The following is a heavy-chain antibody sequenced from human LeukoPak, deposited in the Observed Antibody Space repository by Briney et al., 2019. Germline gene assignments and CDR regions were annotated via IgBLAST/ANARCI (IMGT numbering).Heavy chain of an antibody. Sequence: GGSLRLSCAASGLTFSNAWMTWVRQAPGKGLEWVGRFKSKSEGGTIDYAAPVKGRFTISRDDSKNTLYLQMNSLKTEDTAVYYCTSDRHSGYDAHFDSWGQGTLVTVSS. D-gene: IGHD5-12*01. CDR3: TSDRHSGYDAHFDS. V-gene: IGHV3-15*01. J-gene: IGHJ4*02. CDR1: GLTFSNAW. CDR2: FKSKSEGGTI.